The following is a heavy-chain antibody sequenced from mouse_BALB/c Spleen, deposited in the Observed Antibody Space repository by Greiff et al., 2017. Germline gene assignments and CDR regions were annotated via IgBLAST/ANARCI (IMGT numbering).Heavy chain of an antibody. CDR2: INPSTGYT. J-gene: IGHJ4*01. V-gene: IGHV1-7*01. Sequence: QVQLKQSGAELAKPGASVKMSCKASGYTFTSYWMHWVKQRPGQGLEWIGYINPSTGYTEYNQKFKDKATLTADKSSSTAYMQLSSLTSEDSAVYYCARSPYYYGSSYYAMDYWGQGTSVTVSS. D-gene: IGHD1-1*01. CDR3: ARSPYYYGSSYYAMDY. CDR1: GYTFTSYW.